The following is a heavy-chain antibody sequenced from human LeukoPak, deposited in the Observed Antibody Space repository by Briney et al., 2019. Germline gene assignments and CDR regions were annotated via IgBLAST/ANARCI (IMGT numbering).Heavy chain of an antibody. CDR2: IYTSGST. CDR1: GGSISSYY. D-gene: IGHD4-23*01. CDR3: ARDPTTVVTSDAFDI. V-gene: IGHV4-4*07. J-gene: IGHJ3*02. Sequence: SETLSLTCTVSGGSISSYYWSWIRQPPGKGLEWIGRIYTSGSTNYNPSLKSRVTMSVDRSKNQFSLKLSSVTAADTAVYYCARDPTTVVTSDAFDIWGQGTMVTVSS.